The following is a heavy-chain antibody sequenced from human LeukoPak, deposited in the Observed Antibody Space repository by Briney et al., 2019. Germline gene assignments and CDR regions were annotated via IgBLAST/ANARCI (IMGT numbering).Heavy chain of an antibody. CDR2: IHPGHSDI. CDR3: ANFYGDKDSDFAY. D-gene: IGHD4-23*01. Sequence: GESLKISCKGSGYSFTNYWIGWVRQMPGKGLEWMAIIHPGHSDIRYSPSFEGQVTISADRSVTTAYLQWSSLKASDSAMYYCANFYGDKDSDFAYWGQGTLVTVSS. CDR1: GYSFTNYW. J-gene: IGHJ4*02. V-gene: IGHV5-51*01.